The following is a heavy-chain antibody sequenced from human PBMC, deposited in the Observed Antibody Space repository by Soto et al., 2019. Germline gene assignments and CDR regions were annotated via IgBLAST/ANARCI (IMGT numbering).Heavy chain of an antibody. V-gene: IGHV3-30*03. CDR2: ISYEGSNK. D-gene: IGHD3-22*01. CDR1: GFTFSSYG. CDR3: ATEYYYDSSGYYSIYYGMDV. J-gene: IGHJ6*02. Sequence: QVQLVESGGGVVQPGRSLRLSCAASGFTFSSYGMHWVRQAPGKGLEWVAVISYEGSNKYYADSLKGRFTISRDNSKNTLYLQMTSLRAEDTAVYFCATEYYYDSSGYYSIYYGMDVCCQGTTVTFSS.